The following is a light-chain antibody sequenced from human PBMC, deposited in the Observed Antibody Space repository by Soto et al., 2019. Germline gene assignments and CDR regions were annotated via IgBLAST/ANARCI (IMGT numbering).Light chain of an antibody. Sequence: EVVLTQSPATLSLSPGERATLSCRASQSVSSTYLIWYQQKPGQAPRLLIYDASSRATGIPGRFSGSGSGTDFTLTISSLEPEDFAVYYCQQRSNWPSITFGQGTRLEIK. CDR2: DAS. V-gene: IGKV3D-20*02. CDR3: QQRSNWPSIT. J-gene: IGKJ5*01. CDR1: QSVSSTY.